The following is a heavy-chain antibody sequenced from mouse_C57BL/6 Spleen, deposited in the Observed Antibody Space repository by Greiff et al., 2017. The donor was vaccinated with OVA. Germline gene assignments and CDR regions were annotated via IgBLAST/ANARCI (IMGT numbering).Heavy chain of an antibody. V-gene: IGHV5-4*01. J-gene: IGHJ2*01. Sequence: VQLVQPGGGLVKPGASLKLSCAASGYTFSSYGMTWVRQRPGQGLEWVGTICDGGSCTYYHDNVKSRATLTRDNANNNPYLQMSHLKSEDAAMYYGARGQKLRFNYFDDWGTGTTLTVSS. CDR3: ARGQKLRFNYFDD. CDR1: GYTFSSYG. CDR2: ICDGGSCT.